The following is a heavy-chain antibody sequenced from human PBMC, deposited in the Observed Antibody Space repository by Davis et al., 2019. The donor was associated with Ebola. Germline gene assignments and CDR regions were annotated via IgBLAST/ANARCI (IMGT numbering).Heavy chain of an antibody. V-gene: IGHV1-69*04. CDR1: GGTFSSYA. CDR3: ARIRTPRDGYNYFDY. J-gene: IGHJ4*02. CDR2: IIPILGIA. D-gene: IGHD5-24*01. Sequence: SVKVSCKASGGTFSSYAISWVRQAPGQGLEWMGRIIPILGIANYAQKFQGRVTITADKSTSTAYMELSSLRSEDTAVYYCARIRTPRDGYNYFDYWGQGTLVTVSS.